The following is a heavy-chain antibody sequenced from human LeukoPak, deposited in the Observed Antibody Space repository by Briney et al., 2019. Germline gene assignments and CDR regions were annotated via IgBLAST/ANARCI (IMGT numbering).Heavy chain of an antibody. CDR2: IFPDDSDT. J-gene: IGHJ3*01. CDR1: GYNFPRHW. Sequence: GESLKISCATSGYNFPRHWIGWVRQMPGRGLEYVGVIFPDDSDTRYSPSSEGHVTISADTSTNTAYLQWRSLQASDTAMYFCASRVGVAGTFDAFDLWGQGTMVTVSS. V-gene: IGHV5-51*01. D-gene: IGHD2-21*02. CDR3: ASRVGVAGTFDAFDL.